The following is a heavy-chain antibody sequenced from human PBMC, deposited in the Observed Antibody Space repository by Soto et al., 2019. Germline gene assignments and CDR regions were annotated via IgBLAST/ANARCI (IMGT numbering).Heavy chain of an antibody. CDR1: GFTFSSYS. Sequence: GGSLRLSCAASGFTFSSYSMNWVRQAPGKGLEWVSYISSSGSTIYYADSVKGRFTISRDNAKNSLYLQMNSLRAEDMAVYYCATTMVHYYGMDVWGQGTTVTVSS. D-gene: IGHD3-10*01. CDR3: ATTMVHYYGMDV. CDR2: ISSSGSTI. V-gene: IGHV3-48*04. J-gene: IGHJ6*02.